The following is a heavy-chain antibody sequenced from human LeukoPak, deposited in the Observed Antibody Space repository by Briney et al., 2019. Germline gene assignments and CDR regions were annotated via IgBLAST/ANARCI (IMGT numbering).Heavy chain of an antibody. CDR3: TRGNTYGSYFGY. CDR2: IYYSGST. V-gene: IGHV4-59*01. J-gene: IGHJ4*02. CDR1: GGSISSYY. D-gene: IGHD1-26*01. Sequence: SETLSLTCTVSGGSISSYYWSWIRQPPGKGLEWIGYIYYSGSTNYNPSLTSRVTISVDTSKNQFSLKLSSVTAADTAVYYCTRGNTYGSYFGYWGQGTLVTVSS.